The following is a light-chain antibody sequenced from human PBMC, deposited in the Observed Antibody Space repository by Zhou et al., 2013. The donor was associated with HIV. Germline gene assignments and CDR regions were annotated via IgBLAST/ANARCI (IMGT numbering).Light chain of an antibody. CDR3: QHYGRSLTT. CDR2: GAS. Sequence: EIVLTQSPGTLSLSPGERATLSCRASQSVSSSYLAWYQQKPGQAPRLLIYGASSRATGIPDRFSGSGSGTDFTLSISRLEPEDFAVYYCQHYGRSLTTFGQGTRLEIK. J-gene: IGKJ5*01. V-gene: IGKV3-20*01. CDR1: QSVSSSY.